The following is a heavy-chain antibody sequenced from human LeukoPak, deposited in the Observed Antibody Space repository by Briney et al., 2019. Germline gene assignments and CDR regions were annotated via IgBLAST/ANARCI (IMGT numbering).Heavy chain of an antibody. CDR3: ARRQVRGAFAFDY. CDR2: IYYSGST. J-gene: IGHJ4*02. D-gene: IGHD3-10*01. CDR1: GDSISNGDHY. Sequence: SQTLSLTCIVSGDSISNGDHYWSWIRQPPGKGLEWIGYIYYSGSTNYNPSLKSRVTISVDTSKNQFSLKLSSVTAADTAVYYCARRQVRGAFAFDYWGQGTLVTVSS. V-gene: IGHV4-61*08.